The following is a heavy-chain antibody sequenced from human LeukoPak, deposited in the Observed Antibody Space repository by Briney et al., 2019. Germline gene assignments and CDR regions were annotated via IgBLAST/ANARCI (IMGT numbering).Heavy chain of an antibody. CDR1: GFTFSSYW. Sequence: PGGSLRLSCAASGFTFSSYWMSWVRQAPGKGLEWVANIKRDGSEKYYVDSVKGRFTISRDNAKNSLYLQMNSLRAEDTAVYYCARDGGYYSSSWYGRPRLPGYYGMDVWGQGTTVTVSS. V-gene: IGHV3-7*01. CDR2: IKRDGSEK. D-gene: IGHD6-13*01. J-gene: IGHJ6*02. CDR3: ARDGGYYSSSWYGRPRLPGYYGMDV.